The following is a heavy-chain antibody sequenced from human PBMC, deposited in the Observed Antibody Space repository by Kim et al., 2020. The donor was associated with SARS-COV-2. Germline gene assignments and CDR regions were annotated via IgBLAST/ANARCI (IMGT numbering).Heavy chain of an antibody. D-gene: IGHD1-1*01. CDR3: AKAAGTTGYESSDY. J-gene: IGHJ4*02. CDR2: ISGSGTNT. V-gene: IGHV3-23*01. Sequence: GGSLRLSCAASGFTFSRYAMSWVRQAPGKGLEWVSGISGSGTNTYYADSVKGRFTISRDNSKNTLYLQMNSLKAEDTAVYYCAKAAGTTGYESSDYWGLGTLVTVSS. CDR1: GFTFSRYA.